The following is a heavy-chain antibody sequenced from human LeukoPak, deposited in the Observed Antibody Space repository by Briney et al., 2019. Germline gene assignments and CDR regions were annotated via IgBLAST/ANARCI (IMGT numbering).Heavy chain of an antibody. J-gene: IGHJ4*02. D-gene: IGHD3-16*01. CDR3: AKDNGRGGNFDY. Sequence: GGSLRLSCAASGFTFDDYAMHWVRQAPGKGLEWVSGISWNSGSIGYADSVKGRFTISRDNAKNSLYLQMNSLRAKDTALYYCAKDNGRGGNFDYWGQGTLVTVSS. CDR1: GFTFDDYA. CDR2: ISWNSGSI. V-gene: IGHV3-9*01.